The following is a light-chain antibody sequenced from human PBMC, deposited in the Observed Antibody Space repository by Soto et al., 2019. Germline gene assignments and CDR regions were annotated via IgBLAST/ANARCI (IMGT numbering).Light chain of an antibody. Sequence: QSALPQPASVSGSPGQSITVSCTGTSSDVGGYDYVSWYQHHPGKAPKLMIYDVSYRPSGVSNRFSGSKSGNTASLTISGPQAEGEVDYYCCSYTTSSPFVFGSGTKLTVL. CDR1: SSDVGGYDY. J-gene: IGLJ1*01. CDR2: DVS. CDR3: CSYTTSSPFV. V-gene: IGLV2-14*03.